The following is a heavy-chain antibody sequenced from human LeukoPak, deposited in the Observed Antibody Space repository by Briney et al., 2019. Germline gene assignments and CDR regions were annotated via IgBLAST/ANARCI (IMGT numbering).Heavy chain of an antibody. CDR2: ISSTSSYI. Sequence: GGSLRLSCAASGFTFSNYSMIWVRQAPGKGLEWVSSISSTSSYIYYADSVKGRFTVSRDNAKNSLYLQMNSLRAEDTAVYFCASHQNYYYYMDVWGKGTTVTVSS. CDR3: ASHQNYYYYMDV. D-gene: IGHD2-2*01. CDR1: GFTFSNYS. V-gene: IGHV3-21*01. J-gene: IGHJ6*03.